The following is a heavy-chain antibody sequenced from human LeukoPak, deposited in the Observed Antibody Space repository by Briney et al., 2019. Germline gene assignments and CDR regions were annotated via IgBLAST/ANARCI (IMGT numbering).Heavy chain of an antibody. V-gene: IGHV3-23*01. Sequence: GPLRLSCAASGFTFSSYAMSWVRQAPGKGLEWVSLISGSGGNTYYADSVKGRFTISRDNSKNTLYLQMNSLRAEDTAVYYCANEIAAAGQYYYYGMDVWGQGTTVTVSS. J-gene: IGHJ6*02. CDR1: GFTFSSYA. D-gene: IGHD6-13*01. CDR3: ANEIAAAGQYYYYGMDV. CDR2: ISGSGGNT.